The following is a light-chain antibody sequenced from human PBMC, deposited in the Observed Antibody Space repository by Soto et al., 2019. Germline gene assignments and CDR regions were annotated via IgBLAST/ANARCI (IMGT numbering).Light chain of an antibody. V-gene: IGKV1-5*01. CDR2: DAS. Sequence: DIHMTQSPSTLSASVGDRVTITCRASQSISSWLAWFQQKPGKAPKLLIFDASSLESGVPSRFSGSGSGTDFTLTISSLQPDDFAVYYCQQYYTYSRTFGQGTKVEIK. J-gene: IGKJ1*01. CDR3: QQYYTYSRT. CDR1: QSISSW.